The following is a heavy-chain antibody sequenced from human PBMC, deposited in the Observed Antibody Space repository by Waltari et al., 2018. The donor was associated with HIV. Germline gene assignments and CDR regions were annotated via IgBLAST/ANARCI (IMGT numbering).Heavy chain of an antibody. CDR3: ARQRQSRRDPFDY. V-gene: IGHV4-39*01. CDR2: IFYTGGT. J-gene: IGHJ4*02. CDR1: GGSISSGLYY. Sequence: QLQLQESGPGLVKPSETLSLTCTVSGGSISSGLYYWGWIRLPPGKGLEWIGSIFYTGGTDANPSLRGRATMSVETSKNRFSRQLGSVTAADTAVYYCARQRQSRRDPFDYWGQGTLVTVSS.